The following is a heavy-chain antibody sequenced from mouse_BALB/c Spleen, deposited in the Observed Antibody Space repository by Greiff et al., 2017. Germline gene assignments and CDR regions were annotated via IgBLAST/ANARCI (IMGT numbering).Heavy chain of an antibody. V-gene: IGHV5-9-3*01. CDR1: GFTFSSYA. CDR3: ARPVYDGYFDY. Sequence: EVQRVESGGGLVKPGGSLKLSCAASGFTFSSYAMSWVRQTPEKRLEWVATISSGGSYTYYPDSVKGRFTISRDNAKNTLYLQMSSLRSEDTAMYYCARPVYDGYFDYWGQGTTLTVSS. D-gene: IGHD2-3*01. CDR2: ISSGGSYT. J-gene: IGHJ2*01.